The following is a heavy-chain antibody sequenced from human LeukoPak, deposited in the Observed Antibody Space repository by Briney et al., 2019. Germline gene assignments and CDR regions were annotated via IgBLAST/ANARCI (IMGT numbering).Heavy chain of an antibody. J-gene: IGHJ4*02. CDR1: GYTFTGFY. CDR2: INPNSGGT. Sequence: ASVKVSCKASGYTFTGFYIHWVRQAPGQGLEWMGWINPNSGGTNYAQKFQGRVTMTRDTSISTAYMELSRLTSDDTAIYYCARDWFVDSGDDPSPFDYWGQGTLVSVSS. V-gene: IGHV1-2*02. D-gene: IGHD5-12*01. CDR3: ARDWFVDSGDDPSPFDY.